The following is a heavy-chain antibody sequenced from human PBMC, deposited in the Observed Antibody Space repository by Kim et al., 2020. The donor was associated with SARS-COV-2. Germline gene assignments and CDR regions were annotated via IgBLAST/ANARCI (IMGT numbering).Heavy chain of an antibody. J-gene: IGHJ3*02. CDR3: ARRGAPYSSGSDAFNI. Sequence: GGSLRLSCAASGFSFSDYYMSWIRQAPGKGLEWVSYISSSGSIIYYADSVKGRFTISRDNAQNSLYLQMNSLRAEDTAVYYCARRGAPYSSGSDAFNIWGQGTMVTVSS. V-gene: IGHV3-11*01. D-gene: IGHD6-19*01. CDR1: GFSFSDYY. CDR2: ISSSGSII.